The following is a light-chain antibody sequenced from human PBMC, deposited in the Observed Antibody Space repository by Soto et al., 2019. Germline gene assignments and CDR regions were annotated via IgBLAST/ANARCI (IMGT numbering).Light chain of an antibody. CDR3: QQYGSSPPWT. J-gene: IGKJ1*01. Sequence: EIVLTKSPGTLSLSPGERATLSCRASQSGSSSYLAWYQQKPGQAPRLLIYVATSRATGIPDRFSGSVSGTGFTLTISRLEPEDFAVYYCQQYGSSPPWTFGQGTKVEIK. CDR1: QSGSSSY. V-gene: IGKV3-20*01. CDR2: VAT.